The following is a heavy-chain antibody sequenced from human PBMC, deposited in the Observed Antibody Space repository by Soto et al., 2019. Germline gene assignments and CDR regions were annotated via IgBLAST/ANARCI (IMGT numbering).Heavy chain of an antibody. D-gene: IGHD6-19*01. CDR1: GVTFSKFI. J-gene: IGHJ6*02. V-gene: IGHV1-69*01. CDR2: IIPIFGTA. CDR3: AKVSYSSPMGYHYGMDV. Sequence: QVQLEQSGGEVKKPGSSVKVSCKASGVTFSKFIMTWVRQAPGLGLEWVGGIIPIFGTANYAQKFQGRVTITADESTSTSYLEVSNLRSEDTAVYYCAKVSYSSPMGYHYGMDVWGQGTAVSVSS.